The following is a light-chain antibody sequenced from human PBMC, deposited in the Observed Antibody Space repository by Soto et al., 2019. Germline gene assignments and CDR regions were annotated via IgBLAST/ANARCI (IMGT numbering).Light chain of an antibody. CDR3: QQYINSRWT. Sequence: EIVITQSPATLSVSPGERATLSCRASQSVRSDLAWYRQKPGQAPRLLIYGASNRETGIPDRFSGSGAGTEFTLTITRLEHEDFALYYCQQYINSRWTFGQGTKVDNK. CDR1: QSVRSD. CDR2: GAS. J-gene: IGKJ1*01. V-gene: IGKV3-15*01.